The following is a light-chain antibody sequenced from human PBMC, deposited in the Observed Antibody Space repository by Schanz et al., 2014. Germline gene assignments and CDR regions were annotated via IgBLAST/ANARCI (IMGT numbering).Light chain of an antibody. CDR3: SSYAGNNNLRVL. CDR1: NSDVGGYND. V-gene: IGLV2-8*01. J-gene: IGLJ2*01. CDR2: EVS. Sequence: QSALTQPPSASGSPGQSVTISCTGTNSDVGGYNDVSWYQQHPGKAPKLMIYEVSKRPSGVPDRFSGSKSGNTASLTVSGLQAEDEADYYCSSYAGNNNLRVLFGGGTMLTVL.